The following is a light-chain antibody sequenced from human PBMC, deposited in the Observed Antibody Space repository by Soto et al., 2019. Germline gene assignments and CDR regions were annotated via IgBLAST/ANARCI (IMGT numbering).Light chain of an antibody. J-gene: IGKJ5*01. CDR2: RVS. Sequence: LLQSPVSQTVTLGHAASISCTSTQSLVHSDGNTYLNWVHQRPGQSPRRLLYRVSNRDSGVPDKFSGSGSGTNFSLQISRVEAEDVGIYYCMQGTHWPLTFGQGTRLEIK. V-gene: IGKV2-30*02. CDR3: MQGTHWPLT. CDR1: QSLVHSDGNTY.